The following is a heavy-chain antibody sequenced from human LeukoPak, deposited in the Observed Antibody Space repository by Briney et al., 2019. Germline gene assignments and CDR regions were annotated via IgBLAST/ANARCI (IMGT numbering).Heavy chain of an antibody. CDR1: GFTFSNYA. CDR3: AKSFRTYDSSGYSAFDS. J-gene: IGHJ4*02. D-gene: IGHD3-22*01. V-gene: IGHV3-23*01. Sequence: GGSLRLSCVASGFTFSNYAMSWVGQAPGKGLDGVSSSTGSGPTHHADSVQGRFTISRDNSKNTLYLQMNSLRAEDTAIYHCAKSFRTYDSSGYSAFDSWGQGILVTVSS. CDR2: STGSGPT.